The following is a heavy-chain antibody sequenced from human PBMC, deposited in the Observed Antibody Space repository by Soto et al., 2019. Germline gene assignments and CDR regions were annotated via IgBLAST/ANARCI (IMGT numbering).Heavy chain of an antibody. D-gene: IGHD4-17*01. J-gene: IGHJ6*02. CDR2: IHSSGST. V-gene: IGHV4-61*01. Sequence: SETLSLTCTVSGGSVSSGNYFWSWIRQPPGKGLDWIGYIHSSGSTNYNPSLKSRVTISADTSRNQFSLRLTSVTAADTAVYYCAILTKPTAVTTAFRGGYGLDVWGQGTTVTVSS. CDR3: AILTKPTAVTTAFRGGYGLDV. CDR1: GGSVSSGNYF.